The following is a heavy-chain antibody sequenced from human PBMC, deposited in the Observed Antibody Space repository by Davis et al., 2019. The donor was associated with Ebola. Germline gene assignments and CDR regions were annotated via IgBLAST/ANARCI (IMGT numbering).Heavy chain of an antibody. CDR3: ARDSDTAMATRYWYFDL. Sequence: GESLKISCAASGFTFSSYWMHWVRQAPGKGLVWVSRINSDGSSTSYADSVKGRFTISRDNAKNTLYLQMNSLRAEDTAVYYCARDSDTAMATRYWYFDLWGRGTLVTVTS. CDR2: INSDGSST. V-gene: IGHV3-74*01. CDR1: GFTFSSYW. J-gene: IGHJ2*01. D-gene: IGHD5-18*01.